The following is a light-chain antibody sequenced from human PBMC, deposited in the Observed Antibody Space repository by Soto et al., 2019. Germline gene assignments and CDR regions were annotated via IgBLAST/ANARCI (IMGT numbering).Light chain of an antibody. CDR3: SAYAGSSVL. V-gene: IGLV2-14*01. J-gene: IGLJ2*01. CDR2: EVS. Sequence: QSALTQPASVSGSPGQSITISCTGTSSDVGGYAYVSWYQQHPGKAPKLMIFEVSNRPSGVSNRFSGSKSGNTASLTISGLQAEDEADYYCSAYAGSSVLFGGGTKLTVL. CDR1: SSDVGGYAY.